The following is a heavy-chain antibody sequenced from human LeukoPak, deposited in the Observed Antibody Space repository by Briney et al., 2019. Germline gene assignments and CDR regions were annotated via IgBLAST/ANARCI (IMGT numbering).Heavy chain of an antibody. CDR3: AREQGYDFWSGPLD. J-gene: IGHJ4*02. CDR1: GFTFSSYW. D-gene: IGHD3-3*01. V-gene: IGHV3-7*01. Sequence: GGSLRLSRAASGFTFSSYWMSWVRQAPGKGLEWVANIKQDGSEKYYVDSVKGRFTISRDNAKNSLYLQMNSLRAEDTAVYYCAREQGYDFWSGPLDWGQGTLVTVSS. CDR2: IKQDGSEK.